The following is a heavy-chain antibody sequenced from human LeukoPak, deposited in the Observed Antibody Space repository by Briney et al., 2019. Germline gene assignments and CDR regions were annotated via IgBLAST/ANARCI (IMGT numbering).Heavy chain of an antibody. D-gene: IGHD2-21*02. V-gene: IGHV1-69*13. Sequence: GASVKVSCKASGGTFSSYAISWVRQAPGQGLEWMGGIIPIFGTANYAQKFQGRVTITADESTSTAYMELSSLRSEDTAVYYCARQVYCGGDCWFDPWGQGTLSPSPQ. CDR2: IIPIFGTA. CDR3: ARQVYCGGDCWFDP. J-gene: IGHJ5*02. CDR1: GGTFSSYA.